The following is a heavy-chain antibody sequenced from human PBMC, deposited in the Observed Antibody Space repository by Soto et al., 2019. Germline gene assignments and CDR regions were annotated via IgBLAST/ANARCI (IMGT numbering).Heavy chain of an antibody. V-gene: IGHV3-30*18. D-gene: IGHD3-10*01. J-gene: IGHJ6*02. Sequence: GGSLRLSCAASGFTFSSYGMHWVRQAPGKGLEWVAVISYDGSNKYYADSVKGRFTISRDNSKNTLYLQMNSLRAEDTAVYYCAKEGAMVGSGSYYYYYYGIDVWGQGTTVTVSS. CDR3: AKEGAMVGSGSYYYYYYGIDV. CDR2: ISYDGSNK. CDR1: GFTFSSYG.